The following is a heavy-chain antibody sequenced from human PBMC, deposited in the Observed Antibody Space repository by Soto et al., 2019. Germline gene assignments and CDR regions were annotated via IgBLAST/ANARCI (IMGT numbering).Heavy chain of an antibody. Sequence: ASVKVSCKASGYTFTIYDINWVRHSTLQGLEWMGWMNPNSGNTGYAQKFQGRVTMTRNTSISTAYMELSSLRSEDTAVYYCATVRGAQQGHYGMDVRGQGPTVTVSS. V-gene: IGHV1-8*01. J-gene: IGHJ6*02. CDR3: ATVRGAQQGHYGMDV. CDR2: MNPNSGNT. D-gene: IGHD1-26*01. CDR1: GYTFTIYD.